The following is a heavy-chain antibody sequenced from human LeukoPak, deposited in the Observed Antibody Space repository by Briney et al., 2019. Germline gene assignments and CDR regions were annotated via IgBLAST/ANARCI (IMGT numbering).Heavy chain of an antibody. V-gene: IGHV5-51*01. Sequence: GESLKTSCKGSGYSFTSYWIGWVRQMPGKGLEWMGIIYPGDSDTRYSPSFQGQVTISADKSISTAYLQWSSLKASDTAMYYCARFGERDYYYYYMDVWGKGTTVTVSS. J-gene: IGHJ6*03. CDR2: IYPGDSDT. D-gene: IGHD1-1*01. CDR1: GYSFTSYW. CDR3: ARFGERDYYYYYMDV.